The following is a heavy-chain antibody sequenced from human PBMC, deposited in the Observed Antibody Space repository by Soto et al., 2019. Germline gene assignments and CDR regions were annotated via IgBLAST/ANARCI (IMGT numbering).Heavy chain of an antibody. V-gene: IGHV1-69*02. CDR1: GGTFSSYT. CDR2: IIPILGIA. J-gene: IGHJ4*02. CDR3: VLVLATILDY. Sequence: QVQLVQSGAEVKKPGSSVKVSCKASGGTFSSYTISWVRQAPGQGLEWMGRIIPILGIANYAQKFQGRVTITADKSTSTAYLELSSLRSEDTAVYYCVLVLATILDYWGQGTLVTVSS. D-gene: IGHD5-12*01.